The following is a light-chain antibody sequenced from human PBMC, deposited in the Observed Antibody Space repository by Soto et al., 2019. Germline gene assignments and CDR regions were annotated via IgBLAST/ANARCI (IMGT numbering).Light chain of an antibody. V-gene: IGLV2-14*01. CDR2: EVN. Sequence: QSSLTLPASVSGSPGPSISISCTGTSTDVGGYKYVSWYQQHPGTAPKLMIFEVNGRPSGVSDRFSGSKSGNTASLTISGLQPEDEADYYCSSFSSSSTPYVFGTGTKVTVL. J-gene: IGLJ1*01. CDR1: STDVGGYKY. CDR3: SSFSSSSTPYV.